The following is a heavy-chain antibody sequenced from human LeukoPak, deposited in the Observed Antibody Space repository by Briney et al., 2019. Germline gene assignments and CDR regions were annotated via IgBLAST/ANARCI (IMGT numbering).Heavy chain of an antibody. CDR2: IYYSGST. D-gene: IGHD5-18*01. Sequence: SETLSLTCTVSGGSISSHYWSRIRQPPGKGLEWIGYIYYSGSTNYNPSLKSRVTISVDTSKNQFSLKLSSVTAADTAVYYCAREAHTRGYSYGSLDYWGQGTLVTVSS. J-gene: IGHJ4*02. CDR3: AREAHTRGYSYGSLDY. V-gene: IGHV4-59*11. CDR1: GGSISSHY.